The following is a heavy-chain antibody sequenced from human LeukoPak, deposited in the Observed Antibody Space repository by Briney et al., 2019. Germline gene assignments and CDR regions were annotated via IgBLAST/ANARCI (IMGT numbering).Heavy chain of an antibody. Sequence: GGSLRLSCAASGFTFRNYAMSWVRQAPGKGLEWVATVRGSGITTFYADSVKGRFTISRDNSKNTLYLQMYSLRAEGTAVYYCAKDLGVTTDFDYWGQGTLVTVSS. J-gene: IGHJ4*02. V-gene: IGHV3-23*01. D-gene: IGHD1-26*01. CDR1: GFTFRNYA. CDR3: AKDLGVTTDFDY. CDR2: VRGSGITT.